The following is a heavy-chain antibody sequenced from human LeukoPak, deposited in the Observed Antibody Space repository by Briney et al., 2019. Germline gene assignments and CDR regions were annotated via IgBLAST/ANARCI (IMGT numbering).Heavy chain of an antibody. V-gene: IGHV4-39*07. CDR1: GGSISSSSYY. J-gene: IGHJ4*02. CDR2: IYYSGST. D-gene: IGHD3-10*01. CDR3: ARCLGGCGSAMPRRTTHFDY. Sequence: SETLSLTCTVSGGSISSSSYYWGWIRQPPGKGLEWIGSIYYSGSTYYNPSLKSRVTISVDTSKNQFSLKLSSVTAADTAVYYCARCLGGCGSAMPRRTTHFDYWGQGTLVTVSS.